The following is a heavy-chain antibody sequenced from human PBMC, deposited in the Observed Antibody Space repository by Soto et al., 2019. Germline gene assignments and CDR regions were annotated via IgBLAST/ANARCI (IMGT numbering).Heavy chain of an antibody. Sequence: QLQLQESGPGLVKPSETLSLTCTVSGGSISSSSYYWGWIRQPPGKGLEWIGSIYYSGSTYYNPSLKSRVTISVDTSKNQFSLKLSSVTAADTAVYYCARSWIQLWQINDYYMDVWGKGTTVTVSS. J-gene: IGHJ6*03. CDR3: ARSWIQLWQINDYYMDV. V-gene: IGHV4-39*01. CDR2: IYYSGST. CDR1: GGSISSSSYY. D-gene: IGHD5-18*01.